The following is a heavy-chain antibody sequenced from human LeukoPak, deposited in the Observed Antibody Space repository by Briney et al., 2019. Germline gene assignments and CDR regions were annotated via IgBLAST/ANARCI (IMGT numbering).Heavy chain of an antibody. CDR1: GGSISSSSYY. CDR2: IYYSGST. CDR3: ARLSGWLAN. Sequence: SETLSLTCTVSGGSISSSSYYWGWLRQPPGKGLEWIGSIYYSGSTYYNPPLKSRVTISVDTSKNQFSLKLSSVTAADTAVYYCARLSGWLANWGQGTLVTVSS. J-gene: IGHJ4*02. D-gene: IGHD6-19*01. V-gene: IGHV4-39*01.